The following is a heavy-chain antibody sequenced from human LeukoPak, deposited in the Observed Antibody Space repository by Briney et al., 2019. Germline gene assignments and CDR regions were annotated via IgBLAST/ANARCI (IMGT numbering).Heavy chain of an antibody. CDR2: IYYSGST. CDR3: ARADILTGYYHDAFDI. J-gene: IGHJ3*02. CDR1: GGSISSYY. D-gene: IGHD3-9*01. V-gene: IGHV4-59*01. Sequence: SETLSLTCTVSGGSISSYYWSWIRQPPGKGLEWNGYIYYSGSTNYNPSLKSRVTISVDTSKNQFSLKLSSVTAADTAVYYCARADILTGYYHDAFDIWGQGTMVTVSS.